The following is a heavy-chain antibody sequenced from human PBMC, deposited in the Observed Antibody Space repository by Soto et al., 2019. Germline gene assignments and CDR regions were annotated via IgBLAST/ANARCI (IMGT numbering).Heavy chain of an antibody. CDR1: GYSFTSYW. Sequence: PGESLKISCKGSGYSFTSYWISWVRQMPGKGLEWMGRIDPSDSYTNYSPSFQGHVTISADKSISTAYLQWSSLKASDTAMYYCARYGVVVPAAKGLNGSDPWGQGTLVTVSS. CDR3: ARYGVVVPAAKGLNGSDP. D-gene: IGHD2-2*01. CDR2: IDPSDSYT. J-gene: IGHJ5*02. V-gene: IGHV5-10-1*01.